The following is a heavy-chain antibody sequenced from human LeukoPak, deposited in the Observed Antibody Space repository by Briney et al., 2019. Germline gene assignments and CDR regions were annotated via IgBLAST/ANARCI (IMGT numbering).Heavy chain of an antibody. D-gene: IGHD3-22*01. V-gene: IGHV4-34*01. Sequence: SETLSLTCAVYGGSFSGYYWSWIRQPPGKGLEWIGEINHSESTNYNPSLKSRVTISVDTSKNQFSLKLSSVTAADTAVYYCARHPYYDSSGYIEPDAFDIWGQGTMVTVSS. CDR1: GGSFSGYY. J-gene: IGHJ3*02. CDR2: INHSEST. CDR3: ARHPYYDSSGYIEPDAFDI.